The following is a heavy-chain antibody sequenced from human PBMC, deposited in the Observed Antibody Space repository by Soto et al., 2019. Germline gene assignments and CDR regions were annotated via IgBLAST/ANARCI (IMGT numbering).Heavy chain of an antibody. CDR2: ISPYNGNT. V-gene: IGHV1-18*01. D-gene: IGHD3-3*01. Sequence: QVQLVQSGAEVKRPGASVKVSCKASGYTFRNYGITWVRQAPGQGLEWMAWISPYNGNTNYAQDLQGRVTMTTDTPKSTAYMELRRRTSEDTAMYYCARDLVSGSDFWRAYNGGYFDTGAREPWSPSPQ. J-gene: IGHJ4*02. CDR1: GYTFRNYG. CDR3: ARDLVSGSDFWRAYNGGYFDT.